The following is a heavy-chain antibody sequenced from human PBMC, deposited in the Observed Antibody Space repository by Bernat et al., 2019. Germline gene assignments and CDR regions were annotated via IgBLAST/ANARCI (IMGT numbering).Heavy chain of an antibody. V-gene: IGHV3-33*01. CDR2: VWYDGSKK. D-gene: IGHD3-9*01. Sequence: QVQLVESGGGVVQPGRSLRLSCTASGFIFSTYAMHWVRQAPGKGLEWVAVVWYDGSKKYYADSVKGRFTISRDNSKDTLYLQMNSLRADDTAVYYCARTYDFLTGAECDYWGQGTLVTGSS. J-gene: IGHJ4*02. CDR1: GFIFSTYA. CDR3: ARTYDFLTGAECDY.